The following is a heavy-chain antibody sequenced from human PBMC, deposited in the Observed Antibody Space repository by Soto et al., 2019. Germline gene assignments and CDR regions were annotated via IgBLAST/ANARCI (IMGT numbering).Heavy chain of an antibody. CDR3: ARGQWLESTLLDY. Sequence: VQLVESGGGVVQPGRSLRLSCAASGFTFSSYGMHWVRQAPGKGLEWVAVIWYDGSKKYYADSVKGRFTISRDNSKNTLYLQMNSLRAEDTAVYYCARGQWLESTLLDYWGQGTLVTVSS. CDR1: GFTFSSYG. V-gene: IGHV3-33*01. CDR2: IWYDGSKK. J-gene: IGHJ4*02. D-gene: IGHD6-19*01.